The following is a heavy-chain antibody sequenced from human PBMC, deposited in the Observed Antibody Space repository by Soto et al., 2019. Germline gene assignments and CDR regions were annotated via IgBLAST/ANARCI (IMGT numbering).Heavy chain of an antibody. V-gene: IGHV2-5*01. Sequence: QITLKESGPTLVKPTQTLTLTCTFSGFSLSTSEVGVGWIRQPPGKALEWLALIYWNDDKRYSPSLRSRLTITKNTSKNPMVLTMTDMDPVDTATNHCANRRAIPQAYIYGPYSDSWGPVTLLTVSS. CDR2: IYWNDDK. D-gene: IGHD5-18*01. CDR3: ANRRAIPQAYIYGPYSDS. J-gene: IGHJ4*02. CDR1: GFSLSTSEVG.